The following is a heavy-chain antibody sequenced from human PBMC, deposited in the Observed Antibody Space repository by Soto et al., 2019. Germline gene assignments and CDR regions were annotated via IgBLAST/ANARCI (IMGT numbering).Heavy chain of an antibody. CDR2: IYYSGRT. D-gene: IGHD3-10*01. CDR3: ARTGLWFGELFYYFDY. CDR1: GGSISSSSYY. J-gene: IGHJ4*02. V-gene: IGHV4-39*01. Sequence: SETLSLTCTVSGGSISSSSYYWGWIRQPPGKGLEWIGSIYYSGRTYYNPSLKSRVTISVDTSKNQFSLKLSSVTAADTAVYYCARTGLWFGELFYYFDYWGQGTLVTVSS.